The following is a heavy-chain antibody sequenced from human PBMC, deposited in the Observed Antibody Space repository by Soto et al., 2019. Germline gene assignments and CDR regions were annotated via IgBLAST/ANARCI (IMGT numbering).Heavy chain of an antibody. V-gene: IGHV3-30*18. CDR1: GFTFSSYG. D-gene: IGHD6-13*01. CDR3: AKDMDADLAYSSSWHVYYYYGMDV. CDR2: ISYAGRNK. Sequence: QVQLVESGGGVVQPGRSLRLSCAASGFTFSSYGMHWVRQAPGKGLVWVAVISYAGRNKYYADSVKGRFTISRDNSKNTLSLQLNRLRAEDTAVYYSAKDMDADLAYSSSWHVYYYYGMDVWGHGTTVTVSS. J-gene: IGHJ6*02.